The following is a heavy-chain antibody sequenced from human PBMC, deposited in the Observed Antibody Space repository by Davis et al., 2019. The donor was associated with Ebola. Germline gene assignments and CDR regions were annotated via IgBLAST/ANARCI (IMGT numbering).Heavy chain of an antibody. CDR1: GFAFSNFA. V-gene: IGHV3-64*02. J-gene: IGHJ2*01. CDR2: ITGNGGFT. D-gene: IGHD3-22*01. CDR3: ARAPRENYYDLYFDL. Sequence: GESLKISCAASGFAFSNFAMHWLRQAPGKGLEFVSGITGNGGFTYYADSVKGRFTISRDNSNTTLYLQVGSVRAEDMAVYYCARAPRENYYDLYFDLWRRGTRVTVSS.